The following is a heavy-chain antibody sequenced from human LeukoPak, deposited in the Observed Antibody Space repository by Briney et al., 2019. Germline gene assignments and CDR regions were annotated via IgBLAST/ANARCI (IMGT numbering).Heavy chain of an antibody. J-gene: IGHJ4*02. CDR3: AREGGEWELLGYFDY. V-gene: IGHV4-59*11. Sequence: SETLSLTCTVSGGSISSHYWSWIRQPPGKGLEWIGYIYYSGSTNYNPSLKSRVTLSVDTSKNQFSLKLSSVTAADTAVYYCAREGGEWELLGYFDYWGQGTLVTVSS. D-gene: IGHD1-26*01. CDR1: GGSISSHY. CDR2: IYYSGST.